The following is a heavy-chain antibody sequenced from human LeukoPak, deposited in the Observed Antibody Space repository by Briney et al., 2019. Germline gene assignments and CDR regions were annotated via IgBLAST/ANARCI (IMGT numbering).Heavy chain of an antibody. J-gene: IGHJ4*02. CDR2: IKQDGSEK. Sequence: PGGSLRLSCAASGFTFSSYWMSWVRQAPGKGLEWVANIKQDGSEKYYVDSVKGRFTISRDNAKNSLYLQMNSLRAEGTAVYYCARDPGYCSGGSCYYYWGQGTLVTVSS. D-gene: IGHD2-15*01. CDR3: ARDPGYCSGGSCYYY. V-gene: IGHV3-7*01. CDR1: GFTFSSYW.